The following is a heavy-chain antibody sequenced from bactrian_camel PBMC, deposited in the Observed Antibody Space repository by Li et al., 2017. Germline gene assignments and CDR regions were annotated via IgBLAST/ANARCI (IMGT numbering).Heavy chain of an antibody. Sequence: VQLVESGGALVQPGGSLRLSCAASVFVFSAYSMSWVRQAPGRGLEWVSDINSSGRSTNYADSVKGRFTISRDNAKNTLYLQLSSLTAEDTALYYCSTPLSPQVEGDYWGQGTQVTVS. D-gene: IGHD6*01. CDR2: INSSGRST. J-gene: IGHJ4*01. CDR1: VFVFSAYS. V-gene: IGHV3S42*01. CDR3: STPLSPQVEGDY.